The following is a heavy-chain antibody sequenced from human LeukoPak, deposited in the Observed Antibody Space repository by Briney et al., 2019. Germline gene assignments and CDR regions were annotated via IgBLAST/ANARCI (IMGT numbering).Heavy chain of an antibody. Sequence: GGSLRLSCAASRSTFSTYSMNWVRQAPGKGLEWVSYISSGSNTIYYADSVKGRFTISRDNAKNSLYLQMNSLRAEDTAVYYCAREYSSSSGRSFDYWGQGTLVTVSS. J-gene: IGHJ4*02. D-gene: IGHD6-6*01. CDR2: ISSGSNTI. V-gene: IGHV3-48*01. CDR1: RSTFSTYS. CDR3: AREYSSSSGRSFDY.